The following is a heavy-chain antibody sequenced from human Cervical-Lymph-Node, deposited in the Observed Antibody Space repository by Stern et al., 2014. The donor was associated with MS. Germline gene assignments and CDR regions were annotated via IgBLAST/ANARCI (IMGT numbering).Heavy chain of an antibody. CDR3: ARELSGMYGMDV. D-gene: IGHD1-1*01. Sequence: QVQLGQWGPGLVKPSQTLSLTCTVSGGSINNGDYYWSWVRQHPGNGLEWLGYIYYSGDTYYNPSLKGRLTISVDTSKRHFSLKLTSVTAADTAVYYCARELSGMYGMDVWGQGTTVTVSS. CDR2: IYYSGDT. CDR1: GGSINNGDYY. V-gene: IGHV4-31*03. J-gene: IGHJ6*02.